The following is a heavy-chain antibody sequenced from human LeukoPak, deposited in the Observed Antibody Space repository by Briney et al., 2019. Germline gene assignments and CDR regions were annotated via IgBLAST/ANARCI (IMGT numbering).Heavy chain of an antibody. CDR2: IYSAGST. Sequence: GGSLRLSCAASGFTVSSNYMSWARQAPGKGLEWVSIIYSAGSTYYADSVRGRFTISRDSSKNTVCLQMNSLRAEDTAVYYCASGGTGARKYYSDPFHYWGQGTLVTVSS. J-gene: IGHJ4*02. V-gene: IGHV3-53*01. CDR1: GFTVSSNY. D-gene: IGHD3-10*01. CDR3: ASGGTGARKYYSDPFHY.